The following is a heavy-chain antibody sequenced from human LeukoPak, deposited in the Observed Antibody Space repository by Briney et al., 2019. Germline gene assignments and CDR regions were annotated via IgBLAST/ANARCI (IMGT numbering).Heavy chain of an antibody. D-gene: IGHD6-6*01. CDR2: IYYSGST. J-gene: IGHJ2*01. CDR3: ARLPIAAWYFDL. Sequence: PSETLSLTCTVSGGSISSSSYYWGWIRQPPGKGLEWIGSIYYSGSTYYNPSLKSRVTISVDTSKNQFSLKLSSVTAADTAVYYCARLPIAAWYFDLWGRGTLVTVSS. CDR1: GGSISSSSYY. V-gene: IGHV4-39*01.